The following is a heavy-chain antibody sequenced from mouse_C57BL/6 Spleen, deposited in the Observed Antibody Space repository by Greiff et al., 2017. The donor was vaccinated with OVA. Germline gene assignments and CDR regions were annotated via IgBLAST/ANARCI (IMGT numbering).Heavy chain of an antibody. CDR2: IWRGGST. CDR3: AKNKGWDNWYFDV. Sequence: VQLQESGPGLVQPSQSLSITCTVSGFSLTSYGVHWVRQSPGKGLEWLGVIWRGGSTDYNAAFMSRLSITKDNSKSQVFFKMNSLQADDTAIYYCAKNKGWDNWYFDVWGTGTTVTVSS. D-gene: IGHD3-3*01. CDR1: GFSLTSYG. V-gene: IGHV2-5*01. J-gene: IGHJ1*03.